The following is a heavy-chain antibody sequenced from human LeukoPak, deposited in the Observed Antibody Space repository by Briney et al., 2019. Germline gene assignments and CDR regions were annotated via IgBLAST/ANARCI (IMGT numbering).Heavy chain of an antibody. Sequence: SETLSLTCTVSGGSISSSSYYWGWIRQPPGKGLEWIGSIYYSGSTYYNPSLKSRVTISVDTSKNQFSLKLSSVTAADTAVYYCARHGLSGYLNYWYFDLWGRGTLVTVSS. CDR1: GGSISSSSYY. J-gene: IGHJ2*01. D-gene: IGHD3-3*01. CDR2: IYYSGST. CDR3: ARHGLSGYLNYWYFDL. V-gene: IGHV4-39*01.